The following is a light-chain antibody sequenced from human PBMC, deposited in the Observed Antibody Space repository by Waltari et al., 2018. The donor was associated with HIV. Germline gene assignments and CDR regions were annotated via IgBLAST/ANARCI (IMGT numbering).Light chain of an antibody. J-gene: IGKJ3*01. Sequence: DIQMTQSPSSLSASVGDTITIAWRASQSISFYLNWYQVKPGKVPKLLISRASNLESGAPSRFTGSGSGTDFTLTLNSLQPEDFATYYCQQSYSPPLNFGPGTEVEVK. CDR3: QQSYSPPLN. CDR1: QSISFY. CDR2: RAS. V-gene: IGKV1-39*01.